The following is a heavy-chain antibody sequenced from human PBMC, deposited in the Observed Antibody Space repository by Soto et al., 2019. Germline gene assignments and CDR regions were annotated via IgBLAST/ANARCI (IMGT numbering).Heavy chain of an antibody. D-gene: IGHD5-12*01. CDR1: GGSISSYY. Sequence: SETLSLTCTVSGGSISSYYWSWIRQPPGKGLEWIGYIYYSGSTNYNPSLKSRVTISVDTSKNQFSLKLSSVTAADTAVYYCARAGGYDEANFDYGGQGTLVTVSS. CDR3: ARAGGYDEANFDY. J-gene: IGHJ4*02. V-gene: IGHV4-59*01. CDR2: IYYSGST.